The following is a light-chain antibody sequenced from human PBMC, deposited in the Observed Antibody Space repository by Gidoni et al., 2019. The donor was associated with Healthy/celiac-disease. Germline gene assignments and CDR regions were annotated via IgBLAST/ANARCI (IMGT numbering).Light chain of an antibody. CDR3: QSADSSGTYRV. V-gene: IGLV3-25*03. J-gene: IGLJ3*02. CDR2: KDS. Sequence: SYELTQPTSVSVSPGQTARITCSGDALPKQYAYWYQQKPGQAPVLVIYKDSERPSGIPERFPGSSSGTTVTLTISGVQAEDEADYYCQSADSSGTYRVFGGGTKLTVL. CDR1: ALPKQY.